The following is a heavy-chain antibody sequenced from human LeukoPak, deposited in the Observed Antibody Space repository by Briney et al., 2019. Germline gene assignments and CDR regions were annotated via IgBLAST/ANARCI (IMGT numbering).Heavy chain of an antibody. CDR1: GGSISSYY. Sequence: TPSETLSLTCTVSGGSISSYYWSWIRQPPGKGLEWIGYIYYSGSTNYNPSLKSRVTISVDTSKNQFSLKLSSVTAADTAVYYCARAYGSGSYVYWGQGTLVTVSS. CDR3: ARAYGSGSYVY. V-gene: IGHV4-59*01. D-gene: IGHD3-10*01. J-gene: IGHJ4*02. CDR2: IYYSGST.